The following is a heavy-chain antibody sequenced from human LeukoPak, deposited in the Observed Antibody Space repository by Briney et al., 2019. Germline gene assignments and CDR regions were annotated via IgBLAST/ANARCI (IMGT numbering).Heavy chain of an antibody. CDR2: ISSSSSTI. D-gene: IGHD4-17*01. CDR1: GFTFSSYS. J-gene: IGHJ6*03. V-gene: IGHV3-48*01. Sequence: PGGSLRLSCAASGFTFSSYSMNWVRQAPGKGLEWVSYISSSSSTIYYADSVKGRFTISRDNAKNSLYLQMNSLRAEDTAVYYCAKSTTTSYYYYMDVWGKGTTVTVSS. CDR3: AKSTTTSYYYYMDV.